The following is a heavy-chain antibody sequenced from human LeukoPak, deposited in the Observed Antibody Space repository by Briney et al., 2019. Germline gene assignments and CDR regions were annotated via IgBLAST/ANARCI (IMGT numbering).Heavy chain of an antibody. CDR2: IYYSGST. CDR3: ARRAYSSGYYYFDY. D-gene: IGHD3-22*01. Sequence: SETLSLTCTVSGGSISSNYWSWIRQPPGEGLEWIGYIYYSGSTIYNPSLESRVTISVDTSKNQFSLKLSSVTAADTAVYYCARRAYSSGYYYFDYWGQGTLVTVSS. CDR1: GGSISSNY. J-gene: IGHJ4*02. V-gene: IGHV4-59*01.